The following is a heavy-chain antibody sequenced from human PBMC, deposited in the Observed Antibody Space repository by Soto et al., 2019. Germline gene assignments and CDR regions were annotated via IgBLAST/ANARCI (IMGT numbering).Heavy chain of an antibody. V-gene: IGHV3-72*01. J-gene: IGHJ5*02. Sequence: GGSLRLSCAASGFTFSDHYVDWVRQAPGKGLEWVGRTRNKANSYTTEYAASVKGRFTISGDDSNNSLYLQMNSLKTEDTAVYYCAREIGYCSSTTCLRPFDPWGQGTLVTVSS. CDR3: AREIGYCSSTTCLRPFDP. D-gene: IGHD2-2*01. CDR2: TRNKANSYTT. CDR1: GFTFSDHY.